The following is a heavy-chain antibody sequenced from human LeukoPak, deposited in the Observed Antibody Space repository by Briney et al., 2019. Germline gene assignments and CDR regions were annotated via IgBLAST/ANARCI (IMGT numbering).Heavy chain of an antibody. CDR3: ARGRSSITMIVVPLLGGY. V-gene: IGHV3-30-3*01. Sequence: SGGSLRLSCAASGFTFSSYAMHWVRQAPGKGLEGVAVISYDGSNKYYADSVKGRFTISRDNSKNTLYLQMNSLRAEDTAVYYCARGRSSITMIVVPLLGGYWGQGTLVTVSS. D-gene: IGHD3-22*01. CDR1: GFTFSSYA. CDR2: ISYDGSNK. J-gene: IGHJ4*02.